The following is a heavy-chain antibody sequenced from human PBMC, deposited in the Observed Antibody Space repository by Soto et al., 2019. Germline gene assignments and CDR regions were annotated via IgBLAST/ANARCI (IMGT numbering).Heavy chain of an antibody. CDR2: IYYRSKWFH. D-gene: IGHD2-15*01. J-gene: IGHJ6*02. Sequence: SQTLSLTCVISGDSVSSNGACWNWIRQSPSRGLQWLGRIYYRSKWFHDYAASVESRMAINPDTSRNQFSLQLNYVTPEDTAVYYCARVHCSAGTCLDGLDFWGQGTTVTVSS. CDR3: ARVHCSAGTCLDGLDF. CDR1: GDSVSSNGAC. V-gene: IGHV6-1*01.